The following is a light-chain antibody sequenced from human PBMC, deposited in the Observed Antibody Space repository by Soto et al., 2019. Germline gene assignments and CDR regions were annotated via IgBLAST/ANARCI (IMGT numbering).Light chain of an antibody. V-gene: IGLV2-14*01. CDR1: SSDVGGYNY. CDR2: DVN. J-gene: IGLJ1*01. CDR3: SSYSTTSFFV. Sequence: QSALTQPASVSGSPGQSITISCTGTSSDVGGYNYVSWYQQYPGKAPQLMIFDVNDRPSGVSYRFSGSKSGNTASLTISGLQAEDEAHYYCSSYSTTSFFVFGTGTTLTVL.